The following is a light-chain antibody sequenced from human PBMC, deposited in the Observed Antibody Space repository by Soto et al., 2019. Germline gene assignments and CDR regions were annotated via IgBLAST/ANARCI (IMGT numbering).Light chain of an antibody. V-gene: IGKV1-9*01. CDR3: QQVKRDLPLT. CDR1: QDISSY. Sequence: IQLTQSPSSLSASVGDRGIITCRASQDISSYVAWYQQKPGKAHKVLIYAASTVHSGVPSRFSGSGSGTEFTLTIDSLQPDDFATYYCQQVKRDLPLTFGGGTKVEIK. CDR2: AAS. J-gene: IGKJ4*01.